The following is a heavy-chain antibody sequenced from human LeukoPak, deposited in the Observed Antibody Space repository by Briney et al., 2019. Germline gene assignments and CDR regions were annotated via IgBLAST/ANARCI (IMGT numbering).Heavy chain of an antibody. CDR2: IRNDGSKK. CDR1: GFTFSSYG. V-gene: IGHV3-30*02. CDR3: ARNDY. Sequence: GGSLRLSCAASGFTFSSYGMHWVRQAPGKGLEWVAFIRNDGSKKYYADSVKGRVTISSDNSKNTVYLQMNSLRAENTAVYYCARNDYWGQGTLVTVSS. J-gene: IGHJ4*02.